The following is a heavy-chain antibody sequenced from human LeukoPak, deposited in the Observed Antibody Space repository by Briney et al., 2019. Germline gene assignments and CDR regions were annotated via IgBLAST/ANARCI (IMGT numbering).Heavy chain of an antibody. V-gene: IGHV1-46*01. CDR3: ARDWGLYTNYVYWFDP. D-gene: IGHD4-11*01. CDR2: IKPNDGST. Sequence: ASVKVSCKASGYTFTNYYMHWLRPAPGQGLEWMGIIKPNDGSTTYAQKFQGRVTMTRDMSTSTVYMEVSSLRYEDTAVYYCARDWGLYTNYVYWFDPWGQGTLVTVSS. CDR1: GYTFTNYY. J-gene: IGHJ5*02.